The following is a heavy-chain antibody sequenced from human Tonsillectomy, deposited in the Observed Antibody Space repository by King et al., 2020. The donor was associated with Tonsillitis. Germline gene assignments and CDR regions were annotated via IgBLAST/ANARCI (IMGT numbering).Heavy chain of an antibody. CDR3: ATYWDTTVVDDY. CDR1: GFTFSSYA. CDR2: ISASGVTT. Sequence: EVQLVESGGGLEQPGGSLRLSCAASGFTFSSYAMSWVRQAPGKGLDWLSVISASGVTTFYADSVKCRFTISRDNSKNTLYLQMNTLGVEDTAVYYCATYWDTTVVDDYWGQGTLVTVAS. D-gene: IGHD4-23*01. V-gene: IGHV3-23*04. J-gene: IGHJ4*02.